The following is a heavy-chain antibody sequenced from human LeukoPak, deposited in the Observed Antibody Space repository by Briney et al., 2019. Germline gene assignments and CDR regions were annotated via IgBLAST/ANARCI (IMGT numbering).Heavy chain of an antibody. CDR3: ATASGPYSGSYYDFDY. CDR1: GYSFTSYW. V-gene: IGHV5-51*01. J-gene: IGHJ4*02. Sequence: GESLKISCKGAGYSFTSYWIGWVGQMPGKGLEWMGIIYPGDSDTRYSPSFQGQVTISADKSISTAYLQWSSLKASDTAMYYCATASGPYSGSYYDFDYWGQGTLVTVSS. D-gene: IGHD1-26*01. CDR2: IYPGDSDT.